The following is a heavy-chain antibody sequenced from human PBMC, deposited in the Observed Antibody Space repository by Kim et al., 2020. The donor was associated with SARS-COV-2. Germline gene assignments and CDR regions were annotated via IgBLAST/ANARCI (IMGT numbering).Heavy chain of an antibody. V-gene: IGHV3-23*01. D-gene: IGHD3-10*01. CDR2: ISGSGGST. CDR1: GFTFSSYA. J-gene: IGHJ4*02. Sequence: GGSLRLSCAASGFTFSSYAMSWVRQAPGKGLEWVSAISGSGGSTYYADSVKGRFTISRDNSKNTLYLQMNSLRAEDTAVYYCAKDWPRRARFPLWFGEWDYWGQGTLVTVSS. CDR3: AKDWPRRARFPLWFGEWDY.